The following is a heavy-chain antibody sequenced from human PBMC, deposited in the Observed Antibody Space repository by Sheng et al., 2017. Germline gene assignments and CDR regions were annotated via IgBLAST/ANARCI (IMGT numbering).Heavy chain of an antibody. J-gene: IGHJ5*02. CDR3: ARTCSSTSCYSNWFDP. CDR2: IYHSGST. CDR1: GYSISSGYY. D-gene: IGHD2-2*01. V-gene: IGHV4-38-2*01. Sequence: QVQLQESGPGLVKPSETLSLTCAVSGYSISSGYYWGWIRQPPGKGLEWIGSIYHSGSTYYNPSLKSRVTISVDTSKNQFSLKLSSVTAADTAVYYCARTCSSTSCYSNWFDPWGQGTLVTGLL.